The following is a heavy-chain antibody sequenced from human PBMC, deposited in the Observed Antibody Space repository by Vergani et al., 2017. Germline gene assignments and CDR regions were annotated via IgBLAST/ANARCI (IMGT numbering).Heavy chain of an antibody. CDR1: GFTFSKYW. CDR2: IEDDGDDK. Sequence: EVQLVESGGGFVRTGESLRLSCAASGFTFSKYWMTWVRQAPGKGLEWVANIEDDGDDKNYADSVKGPFTISRDNADNSVYLQMNSLRPVDTAVYYCARDIPRGASYFDFWCRGALVIVSS. J-gene: IGHJ4*02. CDR3: ARDIPRGASYFDF. V-gene: IGHV3-7*01. D-gene: IGHD2-21*01.